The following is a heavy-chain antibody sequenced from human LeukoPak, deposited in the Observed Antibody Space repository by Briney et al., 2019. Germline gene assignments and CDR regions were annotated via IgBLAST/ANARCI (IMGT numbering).Heavy chain of an antibody. Sequence: GGSLRLSCAASGFTFSNYWMHWVRQAPGKGLVWVSRTNTDGSSTSYADSVKGRFTISRDNAKNTLYLQMNSLKTEDTAFYYCAKGPSYSSGWSAEYFQHWGQGTLVTVSS. J-gene: IGHJ1*01. V-gene: IGHV3-74*01. D-gene: IGHD6-19*01. CDR2: TNTDGSST. CDR1: GFTFSNYW. CDR3: AKGPSYSSGWSAEYFQH.